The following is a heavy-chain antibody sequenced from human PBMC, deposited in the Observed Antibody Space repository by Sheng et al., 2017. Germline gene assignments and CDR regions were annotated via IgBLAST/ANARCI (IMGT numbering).Heavy chain of an antibody. J-gene: IGHJ3*02. V-gene: IGHV3-21*01. CDR3: ATEVAATQGDAFDY. CDR1: GFTFSSYS. CDR2: ISSSSSYI. Sequence: EVQLVESGGGLVKPGGSLRLSCAASGFTFSSYSMNWVRQAPGKGLEWVSSISSSSSYIYYADSVKGRFTISRDNAKNSLYLQMNSLRAEDTAVYYCATEVAATQGDAFDYLGPRDNGHRRLQ. D-gene: IGHD2-15*01.